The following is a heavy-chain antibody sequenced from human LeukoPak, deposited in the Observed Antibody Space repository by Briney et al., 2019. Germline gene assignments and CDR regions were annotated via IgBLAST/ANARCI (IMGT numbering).Heavy chain of an antibody. V-gene: IGHV3-11*04. CDR1: GFTFSDYY. D-gene: IGHD3-10*01. CDR2: ISNSGSII. J-gene: IGHJ4*02. Sequence: GGSLRLSCAASGFTFSDYYMSWIRQAPGKGLEWISYISNSGSIIDYADSVKGRFTISRDNAKNSLYLQMNNLRAEDTAVYYCARGYYYGSGFDYYFDYWGQGTLVTVSS. CDR3: ARGYYYGSGFDYYFDY.